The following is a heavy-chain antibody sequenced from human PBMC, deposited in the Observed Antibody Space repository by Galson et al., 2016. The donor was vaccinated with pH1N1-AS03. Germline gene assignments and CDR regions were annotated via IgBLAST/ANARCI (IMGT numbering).Heavy chain of an antibody. J-gene: IGHJ4*02. CDR2: INWLGGST. D-gene: IGHD3-22*01. CDR1: GFSFEDYG. Sequence: SLRLSCAASGFSFEDYGMSWVRQAPGKGLEWVSGINWLGGSTGYADSVKGRFTISRDNAKKSLYLQMNSLRVEDTAFYYCARDFYDSSGYFNAPFDYWVQGALVTVSS. CDR3: ARDFYDSSGYFNAPFDY. V-gene: IGHV3-20*04.